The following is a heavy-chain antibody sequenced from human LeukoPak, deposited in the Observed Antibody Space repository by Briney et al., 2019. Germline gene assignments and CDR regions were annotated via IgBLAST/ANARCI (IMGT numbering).Heavy chain of an antibody. CDR1: GGSMSRYY. V-gene: IGHV4-59*01. CDR3: ARGVPEYYDFWSGYFYYFDY. J-gene: IGHJ4*02. D-gene: IGHD3-3*01. CDR2: MYYSGST. Sequence: SETLSLTCTVSGGSMSRYYWSWIRQPPGKGLEWIGYMYYSGSTKYNPSLKSRVTISVDTSKNQFSLKLTSVTAADTAVYYCARGVPEYYDFWSGYFYYFDYWGQGTLVTVSS.